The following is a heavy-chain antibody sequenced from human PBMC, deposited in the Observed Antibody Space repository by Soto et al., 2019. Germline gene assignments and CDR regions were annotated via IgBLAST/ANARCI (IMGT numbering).Heavy chain of an antibody. CDR2: IHTGGST. CDR1: GFTVSNHY. V-gene: IGHV3-66*01. Sequence: EVQLVESGGGLVQPGGSLRLSCAASGFTVSNHYMAWVRQAPGKGLAWVSVIHTGGSTYYADSVKGRFSITRDNSKITLYLQMSSLRAEDTVVYYCARDFYDLSYKFDYWGQGTLVTVSS. CDR3: ARDFYDLSYKFDY. J-gene: IGHJ4*02. D-gene: IGHD3-3*01.